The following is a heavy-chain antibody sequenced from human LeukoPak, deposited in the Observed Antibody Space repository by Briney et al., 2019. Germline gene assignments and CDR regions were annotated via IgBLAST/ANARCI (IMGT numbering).Heavy chain of an antibody. CDR3: AREDSINYYDSSGYRREANWFDP. CDR1: GGSISSYY. V-gene: IGHV4-59*01. J-gene: IGHJ5*02. D-gene: IGHD3-22*01. Sequence: SETLSLTCTVSGGSISSYYWSWIRQPPGKGLEWIGYIYYSGSTNYNPSLKSRVTISVDTSKNQFSLKQSSVTAADTAVYYCAREDSINYYDSSGYRREANWFDPWGQGTLVTVSS. CDR2: IYYSGST.